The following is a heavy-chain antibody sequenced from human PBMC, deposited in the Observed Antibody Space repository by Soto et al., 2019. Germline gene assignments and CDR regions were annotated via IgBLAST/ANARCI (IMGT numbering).Heavy chain of an antibody. J-gene: IGHJ4*02. CDR2: INPSGGST. V-gene: IGHV1-46*01. CDR3: ARDHAGTMIVVAPDY. CDR1: GYTFTSYY. Sequence: QVQLVQSGAEVKKPGASVKVSCKASGYTFTSYYMHWVRQAPGQGLEWMGIINPSGGSTSYAQKFQGRVTMTRDTSTSTVYMELSSLRSEDTAVYYCARDHAGTMIVVAPDYWGQGTLVTVSS. D-gene: IGHD3-22*01.